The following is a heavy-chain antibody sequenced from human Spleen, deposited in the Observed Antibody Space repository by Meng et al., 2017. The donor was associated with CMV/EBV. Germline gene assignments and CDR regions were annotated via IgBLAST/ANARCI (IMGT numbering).Heavy chain of an antibody. D-gene: IGHD2-15*01. CDR2: IYYSGST. Sequence: SETLSLTCAVSDGSISNYYWSWIRQSPGKGLEWIGYIYYSGSTNYNPSLKSRVTISVDTSKNQFSLKLSSVTAADTAVYYCARGNIVVVVAANDAFDIWGQGTMVTVSS. V-gene: IGHV4-59*12. CDR1: DGSISNYY. J-gene: IGHJ3*02. CDR3: ARGNIVVVVAANDAFDI.